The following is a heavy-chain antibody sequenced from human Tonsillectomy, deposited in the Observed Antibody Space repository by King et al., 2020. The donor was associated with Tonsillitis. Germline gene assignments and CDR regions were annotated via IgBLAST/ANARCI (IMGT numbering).Heavy chain of an antibody. CDR3: ASFVGATHPPVNGHFDY. J-gene: IGHJ4*02. CDR2: STNKAYSYTT. Sequence: VQLVESGGGLVQPGGSLTLSCAASGFAFSDHFIDWVRQAPGKGLEWVGRSTNKAYSYTTEYAASVKGRFTISRDDSNNSLYLQMNGLKTEYTAVYYCASFVGATHPPVNGHFDYWGQGTLVTVSS. D-gene: IGHD1-26*01. CDR1: GFAFSDHF. V-gene: IGHV3-72*01.